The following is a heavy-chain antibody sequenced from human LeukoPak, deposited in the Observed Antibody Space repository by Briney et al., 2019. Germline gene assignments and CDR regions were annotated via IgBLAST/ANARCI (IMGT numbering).Heavy chain of an antibody. D-gene: IGHD3-22*01. Sequence: GESLRLSCAASGFTFSSYAMSWVRQAPGKWLEWVSAISGSGGSTYYADSVKGRFTISRDNSKNTLYLQMNSLRAEDTAVYYCAKDHYYDSSGYPVVWGQGTLVTVSS. CDR3: AKDHYYDSSGYPVV. V-gene: IGHV3-23*01. J-gene: IGHJ4*02. CDR1: GFTFSSYA. CDR2: ISGSGGST.